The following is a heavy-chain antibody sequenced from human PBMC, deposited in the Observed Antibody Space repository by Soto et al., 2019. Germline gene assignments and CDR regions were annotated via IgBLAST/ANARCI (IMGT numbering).Heavy chain of an antibody. CDR3: AKRSPSGTYYFDY. CDR1: GFTFTSYA. V-gene: IGHV3-23*01. J-gene: IGHJ4*02. CDR2: IGTTTGDI. D-gene: IGHD1-26*01. Sequence: GSLRLSCAASGFTFTSYAMTWVRQGPGKGLEWVSSIGTTTGDILYADSVKGRFTTSRDNSKNTLYLQINSLRTEDTAIYYCAKRSPSGTYYFDYWGQGTLVTVSS.